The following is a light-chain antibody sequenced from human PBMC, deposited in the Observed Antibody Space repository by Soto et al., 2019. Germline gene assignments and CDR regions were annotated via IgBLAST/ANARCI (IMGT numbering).Light chain of an antibody. J-gene: IGKJ1*01. CDR1: QSVSYS. CDR3: QQYNDWLRT. CDR2: AAS. Sequence: EIVMTQSPATLSVSPGERATLSCSASQSVSYSLAWYQQKPGQAPRLLIYAASTRATGIPARFSGSGSGTEFTLTISSLQSEDFAVYYCQQYNDWLRTFGQGTKVDIK. V-gene: IGKV3-15*01.